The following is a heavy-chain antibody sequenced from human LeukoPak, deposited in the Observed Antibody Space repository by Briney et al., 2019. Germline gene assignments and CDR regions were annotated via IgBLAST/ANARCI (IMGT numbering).Heavy chain of an antibody. Sequence: GESLRLACAASGFTFSSYGMHWVRQAPGKGLEWVAVISYDGSNKYYADSVKGRFTISRDNSKNTLYLQMNSLRAEDTAVYYCAPVVGATTRDYWGQGTLVTVSS. V-gene: IGHV3-30*03. CDR3: APVVGATTRDY. D-gene: IGHD1-26*01. CDR2: ISYDGSNK. J-gene: IGHJ4*02. CDR1: GFTFSSYG.